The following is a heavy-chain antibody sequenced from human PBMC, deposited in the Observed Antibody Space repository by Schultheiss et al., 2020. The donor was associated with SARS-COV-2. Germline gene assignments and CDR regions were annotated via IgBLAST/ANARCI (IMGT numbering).Heavy chain of an antibody. Sequence: LRLSCAASGFTFSDYYMSWIRQAPGKGLEWIGEINHSGSTNYNPSLKSRVTISVDTSKNQFSLKLSSVTAADTAVYYCAREGIAARGAYNWFDPWGQGTLVTVSS. V-gene: IGHV4-34*01. CDR1: GFTFSDYY. CDR3: AREGIAARGAYNWFDP. D-gene: IGHD6-6*01. CDR2: INHSGST. J-gene: IGHJ5*02.